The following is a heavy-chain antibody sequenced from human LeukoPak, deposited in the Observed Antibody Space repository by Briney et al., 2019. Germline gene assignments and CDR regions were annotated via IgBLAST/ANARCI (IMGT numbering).Heavy chain of an antibody. CDR3: ATDVLLWFGESGFDY. CDR1: GYTLTELS. D-gene: IGHD3-10*01. CDR2: FDPEDGET. V-gene: IGHV1-24*01. J-gene: IGHJ4*02. Sequence: GASVKVSCKVSGYTLTELSMHWVRQAPGKGLEWMGGFDPEDGETIYAQKFQGRVTMTEDTSTDTAYMELSSLRSEDTAVYYCATDVLLWFGESGFDYWGQGTLVTVSS.